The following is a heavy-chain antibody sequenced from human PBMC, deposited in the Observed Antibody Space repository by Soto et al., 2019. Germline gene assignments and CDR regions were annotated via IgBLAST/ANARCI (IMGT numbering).Heavy chain of an antibody. V-gene: IGHV3-23*01. D-gene: IGHD3-16*01. J-gene: IGHJ4*02. Sequence: GGSLRLSCAASGFPFSGYAINWVRQAPGKGLEWVSIISGSGSSTNYADSVKGRFTISRDNAKNTVYLQMNSLRAEDTAVYYCAKATVPNDYFDYWGQGTLVTVSS. CDR1: GFPFSGYA. CDR3: AKATVPNDYFDY. CDR2: ISGSGSST.